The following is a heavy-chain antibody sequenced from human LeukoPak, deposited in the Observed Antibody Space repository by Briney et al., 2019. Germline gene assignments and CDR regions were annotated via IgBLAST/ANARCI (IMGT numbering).Heavy chain of an antibody. CDR1: GFTFSSYG. V-gene: IGHV3-21*04. D-gene: IGHD3-9*01. CDR3: ARDILTGYLNYYYYGMDV. CDR2: ISGTGSYT. J-gene: IGHJ6*02. Sequence: GGSLRLSCGASGFTFSSYGVYWVRQAPGKGLEWVSSISGTGSYTHYADSVKGRFTISRDNAKNSLYLQMKSLRAEDTAVYYCARDILTGYLNYYYYGMDVWGQGTTVTVSS.